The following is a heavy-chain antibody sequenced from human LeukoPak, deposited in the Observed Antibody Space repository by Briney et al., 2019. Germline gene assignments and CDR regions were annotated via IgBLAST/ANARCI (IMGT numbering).Heavy chain of an antibody. CDR2: INPSGGST. V-gene: IGHV1-46*01. Sequence: ASVKVSCKASGYTFTSYYMHWVRQAPGQGLEWMGIINPSGGSTSYAQKFQGRVTMTRDTSTSTVYMELSSLRSEDTAVYYCARAAMVRGAMEGDRAFDIWGQGTMVTVSS. J-gene: IGHJ3*02. D-gene: IGHD3-10*01. CDR3: ARAAMVRGAMEGDRAFDI. CDR1: GYTFTSYY.